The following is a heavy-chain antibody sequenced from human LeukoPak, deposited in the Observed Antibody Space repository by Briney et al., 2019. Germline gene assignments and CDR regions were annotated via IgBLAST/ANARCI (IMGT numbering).Heavy chain of an antibody. CDR1: GFTFSSYS. V-gene: IGHV3-48*01. CDR3: ARAPNTAMVPPYYYYYGMDV. Sequence: GGSLRLSCAASGFTFSSYSMNWVRQAPGKGLEWVSYISSSSSTIYYADSVKGRFTISRDNAKNSLYLQMNSLRAEDTAVYYCARAPNTAMVPPYYYYYGMDVWGQGTTVTVSS. D-gene: IGHD5-18*01. J-gene: IGHJ6*02. CDR2: ISSSSSTI.